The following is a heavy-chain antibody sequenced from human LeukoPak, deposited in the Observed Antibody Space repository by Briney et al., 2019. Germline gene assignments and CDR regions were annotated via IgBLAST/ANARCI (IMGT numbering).Heavy chain of an antibody. V-gene: IGHV3-30-3*01. Sequence: GGSQRLSCAASGFTFSNYAMHWVRQAPGKGLEWVAIISYDGNDKYYTDSVKGRFTISRDKSKNTLYLQMNSLRAEDTAVYYCARDRDTAMGLWGQGTLVTVSS. CDR3: ARDRDTAMGL. J-gene: IGHJ4*02. D-gene: IGHD5-18*01. CDR2: ISYDGNDK. CDR1: GFTFSNYA.